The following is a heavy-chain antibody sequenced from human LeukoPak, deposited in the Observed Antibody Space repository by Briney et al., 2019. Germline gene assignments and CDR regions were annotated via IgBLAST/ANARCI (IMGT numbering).Heavy chain of an antibody. CDR2: IIPIFGTA. V-gene: IGHV1-69*05. CDR3: AEDSRYSSGFFSSYYYYGMDV. CDR1: GGTFSSYA. D-gene: IGHD6-19*01. Sequence: GASVKVSCRASGGTFSSYAISWVRQAPGQGLEWMGGIIPIFGTANYAQKFQGRVTITTDESTSTAYMELSSLRSEDTAVYYCAEDSRYSSGFFSSYYYYGMDVWGQGTTVTVSS. J-gene: IGHJ6*02.